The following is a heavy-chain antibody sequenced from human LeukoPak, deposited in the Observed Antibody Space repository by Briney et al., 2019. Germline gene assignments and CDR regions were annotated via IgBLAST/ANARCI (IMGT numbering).Heavy chain of an antibody. CDR1: GFTSRHYT. CDR3: AKGSAAGRPYYFDF. J-gene: IGHJ4*02. CDR2: ITNSADDT. V-gene: IGHV3-23*01. Sequence: GGSLRLSCAASGFTSRHYTMSWVRQAPGKGLDWISAITNSADDTYYADSVKGRFTISRDNSRNTLDLQMNSLRAEDTAVYYCAKGSAAGRPYYFDFWGQGTLVTVSS. D-gene: IGHD6-6*01.